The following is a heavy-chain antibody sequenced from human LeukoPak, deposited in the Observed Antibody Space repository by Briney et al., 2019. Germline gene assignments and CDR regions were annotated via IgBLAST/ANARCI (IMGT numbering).Heavy chain of an antibody. CDR3: ARGLSARRYYFDY. D-gene: IGHD6-19*01. Sequence: SETLSLPCTVSGGSISSYYWSWIRQPPGKGLEWIGEINHSGSTNYNPSLKSRVTISVDTSKNQFSLKLSSVTAADTAVYYCARGLSARRYYFDYWGQGTLVTVSS. J-gene: IGHJ4*02. CDR2: INHSGST. V-gene: IGHV4-34*01. CDR1: GGSISSYY.